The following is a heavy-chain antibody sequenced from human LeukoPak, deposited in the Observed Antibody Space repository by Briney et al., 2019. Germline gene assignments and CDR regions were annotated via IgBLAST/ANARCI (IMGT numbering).Heavy chain of an antibody. D-gene: IGHD3-3*01. CDR2: ISFSGNFI. CDR1: GFIFRYYE. V-gene: IGHV3-48*03. CDR3: ARLREIPVFGVVTKSTSYFDY. Sequence: GGSLRLSCAASGFIFRYYEMKWVRQAPGKGLERVSFISFSGNFIYYADSVKGRFTISRDNAKNSLYLQMNSLRAEDTAVYYCARLREIPVFGVVTKSTSYFDYWGQGTLVTVSS. J-gene: IGHJ4*02.